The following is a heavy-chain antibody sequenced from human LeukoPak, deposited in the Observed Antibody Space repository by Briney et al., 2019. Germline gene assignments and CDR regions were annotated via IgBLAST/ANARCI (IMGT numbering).Heavy chain of an antibody. CDR1: GYTFTSYG. CDR3: ARESDLEINYYDSSGYYGY. CDR2: ISAYNGNT. Sequence: GASVKVSCKASGYTFTSYGISWVRQAPGQGLEWMGWISAYNGNTNYAQKLQGRVTMTTDTSTSTAYMKLRSLRSDDTAVYYCARESDLEINYYDSSGYYGYWGQGTLVTVSS. D-gene: IGHD3-22*01. J-gene: IGHJ4*02. V-gene: IGHV1-18*01.